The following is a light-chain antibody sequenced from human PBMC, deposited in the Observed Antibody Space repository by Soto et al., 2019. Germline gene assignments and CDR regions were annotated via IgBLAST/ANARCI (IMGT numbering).Light chain of an antibody. V-gene: IGKV3-11*01. Sequence: EVVLTQSPATLSLSPGERATLSCRASENVRTFVDWYQQKPGQAPRLLIYGASNRATGIPARFSGSGSGTDFTRTISDLEPEDFAVYYCQQHSHWPPWTFGQGTRVDIQ. CDR1: ENVRTF. CDR3: QQHSHWPPWT. CDR2: GAS. J-gene: IGKJ1*01.